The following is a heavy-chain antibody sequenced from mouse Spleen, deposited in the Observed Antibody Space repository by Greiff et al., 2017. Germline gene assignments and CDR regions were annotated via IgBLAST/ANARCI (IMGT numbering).Heavy chain of an antibody. CDR2: LWSGGST. V-gene: IGHV2-2*01. J-gene: IGHJ3*01. D-gene: IGHD1-2*01. Sequence: VQLQQSGPGLVQPSQSLSITCTVSGFSLTSYGVHWVRQSPGKGLEWLGVLWSGGSTDYNAAFISRLSISKDNSKSQVFFKMNSLQADDTVIYYCARNSHYYGDWFAYWGQGTLVTVSA. CDR1: GFSLTSYG. CDR3: ARNSHYYGDWFAY.